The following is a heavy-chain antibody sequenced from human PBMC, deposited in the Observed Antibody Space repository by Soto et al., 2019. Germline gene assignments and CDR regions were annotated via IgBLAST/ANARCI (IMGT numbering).Heavy chain of an antibody. J-gene: IGHJ5*02. V-gene: IGHV3-66*01. Sequence: GGSLRLSCAASGFTVSSNYMSWVRQAPGKGLEWVSVIYSGGSTYYADSVKGRFTISRDNSKNTLYLQMNSLRAEDTAVYYCARDHLYYDSSHWFDPWGQGTLVTVSS. D-gene: IGHD3-22*01. CDR2: IYSGGST. CDR3: ARDHLYYDSSHWFDP. CDR1: GFTVSSNY.